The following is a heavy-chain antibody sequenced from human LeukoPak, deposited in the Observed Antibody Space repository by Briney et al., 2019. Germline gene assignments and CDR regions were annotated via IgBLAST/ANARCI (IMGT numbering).Heavy chain of an antibody. CDR2: IYPGDSDT. D-gene: IGHD3-10*01. V-gene: IGHV5-51*01. CDR3: ARLSRITMVRGAMDA. Sequence: GESLKISCRGSGYSFTTYWIGWVRQMPGKGLEWMGTIYPGDSDTRNSPSFQGQVTISADKSINTAYLQWSTLKASDTAIYYCARLSRITMVRGAMDAWGQGTPVTVSS. J-gene: IGHJ6*02. CDR1: GYSFTTYW.